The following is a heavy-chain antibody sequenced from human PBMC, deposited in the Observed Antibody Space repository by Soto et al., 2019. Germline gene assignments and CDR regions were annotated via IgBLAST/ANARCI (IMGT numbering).Heavy chain of an antibody. D-gene: IGHD5-18*01. CDR1: GFTFSSYG. CDR3: AKLVDTAMDRLPNYGMDV. CDR2: ISYDGSNK. V-gene: IGHV3-30*18. Sequence: PGGSLRLSCAASGFTFSSYGMHWVRQAPGKGLEWVAVISYDGSNKYYADSVKGRFTISRDNSKNTLYLQMNSLRAEDTAVYYCAKLVDTAMDRLPNYGMDVWGQGTTVTVSS. J-gene: IGHJ6*02.